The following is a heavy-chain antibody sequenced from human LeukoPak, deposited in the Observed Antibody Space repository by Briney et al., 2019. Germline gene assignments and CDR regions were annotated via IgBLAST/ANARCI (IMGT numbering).Heavy chain of an antibody. J-gene: IGHJ4*02. CDR1: RFTFDDYT. V-gene: IGHV3-43*01. CDR2: LTWNADRT. Sequence: PGGSLRLSCAASRFTFDDYTMYWVRQPPGKGLGWVSLLTWNADRTYYADSVKGRFTISRDNSKNSLYLQMNSLQIEDTALYYCARDIAVAATGGAFDYWGQGTLVTVPS. D-gene: IGHD2-15*01. CDR3: ARDIAVAATGGAFDY.